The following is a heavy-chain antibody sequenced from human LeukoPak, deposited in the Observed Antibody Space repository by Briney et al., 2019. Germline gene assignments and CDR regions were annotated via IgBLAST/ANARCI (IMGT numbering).Heavy chain of an antibody. CDR3: AREEVVPAAIYYYYYMDV. J-gene: IGHJ6*03. V-gene: IGHV1-2*02. CDR1: GYTFTGYY. D-gene: IGHD2-2*01. CDR2: INPNSGGT. Sequence: ASVKVSCKASGYTFTGYYMHWVRQAPGQGLEWMGWINPNSGGTNYAQKFQGRVTMTRDTSISTAYMELSRLRSDDTAVYYCAREEVVPAAIYYYYYMDVWGKGTTVTVSS.